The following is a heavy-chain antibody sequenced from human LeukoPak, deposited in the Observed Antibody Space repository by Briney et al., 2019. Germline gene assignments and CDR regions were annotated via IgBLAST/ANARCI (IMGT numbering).Heavy chain of an antibody. V-gene: IGHV1-2*02. Sequence: GASVKVSCKASGYTFTGYYIRWVRQAPGQGLEWMGWINPNNGGTNYAQKFQGRVTMTRDTSISTAYMELSRLRSDDTAVYYCARICSGGSCYPFDYWGQGTLVTVSS. D-gene: IGHD2-15*01. CDR1: GYTFTGYY. CDR2: INPNNGGT. CDR3: ARICSGGSCYPFDY. J-gene: IGHJ4*02.